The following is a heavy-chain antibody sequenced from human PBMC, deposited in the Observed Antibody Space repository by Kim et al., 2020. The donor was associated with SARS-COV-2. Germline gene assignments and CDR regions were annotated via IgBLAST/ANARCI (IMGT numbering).Heavy chain of an antibody. V-gene: IGHV4-34*01. CDR3: ARFSIKITMVRGVYYFDY. J-gene: IGHJ4*02. Sequence: RVTISVDTSKNQFSLKLSSVTAADTAVYYCARFSIKITMVRGVYYFDYWGQGTLVTVSS. D-gene: IGHD3-10*01.